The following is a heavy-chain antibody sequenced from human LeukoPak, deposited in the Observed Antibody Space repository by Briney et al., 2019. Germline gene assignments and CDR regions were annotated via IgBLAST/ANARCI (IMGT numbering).Heavy chain of an antibody. D-gene: IGHD2-21*01. CDR1: AFTFSDFY. V-gene: IGHV3-11*01. CDR3: ARPLIGTRDN. Sequence: GGSLRLSCVASAFTFSDFYMNWIRQAPGKGLEWVSYISSGGSSVYYADSVQGRFTISRDNAKNSLYLQMNSLRAEDTAVYYCARPLIGTRDNWGQGTLVTVSS. CDR2: ISSGGSSV. J-gene: IGHJ4*02.